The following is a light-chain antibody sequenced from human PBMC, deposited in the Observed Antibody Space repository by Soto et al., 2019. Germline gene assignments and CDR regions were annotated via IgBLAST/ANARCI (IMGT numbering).Light chain of an antibody. Sequence: QSVLTQPPSVSGAPGQRVTISCTGSSSNIGAGYDVQWYQQLPGTAPRLLIHANSNRPSGVPDRLSGSKSGTSGSLAITGLQAEDEGDYYCQSYDNSLSGLVVGGGTMLTVL. CDR3: QSYDNSLSGLV. V-gene: IGLV1-40*01. CDR1: SSNIGAGYD. CDR2: ANS. J-gene: IGLJ3*02.